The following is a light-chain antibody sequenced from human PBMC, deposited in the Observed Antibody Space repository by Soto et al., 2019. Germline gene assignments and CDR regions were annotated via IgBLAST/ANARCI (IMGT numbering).Light chain of an antibody. CDR1: QSVSSY. CDR2: DAS. V-gene: IGKV3-20*01. CDR3: QQYGSLSWT. J-gene: IGKJ1*01. Sequence: EIVLTQSPATLSLSPGERATLSWMASQSVSSYLAWYQQKPGQAPRLLIYDASNRATGIPDRFSGSGSGTDFTLTISRLEPEDFAVYYCQQYGSLSWTFGQGTKVDIK.